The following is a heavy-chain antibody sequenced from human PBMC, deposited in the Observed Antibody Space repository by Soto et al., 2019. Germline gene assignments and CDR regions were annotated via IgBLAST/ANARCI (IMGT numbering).Heavy chain of an antibody. CDR1: GFTFSSYG. D-gene: IGHD1-26*01. J-gene: IGHJ4*02. CDR2: ISYDGSNK. CDR3: AKLGWEGSYYYFDY. V-gene: IGHV3-30*18. Sequence: PGGSLRLSCAASGFTFSSYGMHWVRQAPGKGLEWVAVISYDGSNKYYADSVKGRFTISRDNSKNTLYLQMNSLRAEDTAVYYCAKLGWEGSYYYFDYWGQGTLVTVST.